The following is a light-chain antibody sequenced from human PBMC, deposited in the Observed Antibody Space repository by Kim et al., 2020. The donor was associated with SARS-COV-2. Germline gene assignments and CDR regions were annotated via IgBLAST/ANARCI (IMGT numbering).Light chain of an antibody. CDR3: QQRSNWPIT. Sequence: LSAGERATLACRASQSVSSYLAWYQQKPGQAPRLRIYDASNRATGIPARFSGSGSGTDFTLTISSLEPEDFAVYYCQQRSNWPITFGQGTRLEIK. CDR2: DAS. J-gene: IGKJ5*01. CDR1: QSVSSY. V-gene: IGKV3-11*01.